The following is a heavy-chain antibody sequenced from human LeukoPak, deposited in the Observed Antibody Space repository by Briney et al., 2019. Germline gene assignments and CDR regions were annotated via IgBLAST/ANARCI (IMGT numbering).Heavy chain of an antibody. Sequence: PSETLSLTCTVSGGSFRSSSYYWGWIRQPPGKGLEWIGSIYYSGSTYYNPSLKSRVTISVDTSKNQFSLKLSSVTAADTAVYYCARARGVLADYWGQGTLVTVSS. V-gene: IGHV4-39*01. J-gene: IGHJ4*02. CDR2: IYYSGST. D-gene: IGHD6-13*01. CDR1: GGSFRSSSYY. CDR3: ARARGVLADY.